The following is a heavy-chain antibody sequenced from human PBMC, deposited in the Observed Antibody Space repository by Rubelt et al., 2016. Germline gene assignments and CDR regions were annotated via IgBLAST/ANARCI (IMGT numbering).Heavy chain of an antibody. CDR3: ARERQGSSWYFGYFDY. J-gene: IGHJ4*02. Sequence: QVQLQESGPGLVKPSETLSLTCTVSGGSISSYYWSWIRQPPGKGLEWIGSIYYSGSTYYNPSLKSGVTISVDTSKNQFSLKLSSVTAADTAVYYCARERQGSSWYFGYFDYWGQGTLVTVSS. D-gene: IGHD6-13*01. CDR2: IYYSGST. CDR1: GGSISSYY. V-gene: IGHV4-59*01.